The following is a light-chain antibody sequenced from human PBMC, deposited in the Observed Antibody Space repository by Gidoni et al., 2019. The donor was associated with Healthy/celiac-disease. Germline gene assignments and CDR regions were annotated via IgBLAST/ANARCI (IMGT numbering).Light chain of an antibody. CDR1: SSDVVGYNY. CDR2: DVS. CDR3: CSYAGSYTSHVL. J-gene: IGLJ2*01. V-gene: IGLV2-11*01. Sequence: QSALTQPRAVSGSPGQSVTISCTGTSSDVVGYNYVSWYQQNPGKAPKLMIYDVSKLPSGVPDRFSGSKSGNTASLTISGLQAEDEADYYCCSYAGSYTSHVLFGGGTKLTVL.